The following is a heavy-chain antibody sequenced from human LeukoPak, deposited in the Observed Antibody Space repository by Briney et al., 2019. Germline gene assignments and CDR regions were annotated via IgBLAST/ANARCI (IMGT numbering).Heavy chain of an antibody. Sequence: GGSLRLSCAASGFTFSNYAMTWVRQAPGKGLEWVSAISISGSSSFDAYFVEHRSTICRDNYKKTVYLQHNLRRGDDTAVYYCAKYRPVSRSPAGSWGQGTLVTVSS. J-gene: IGHJ5*02. D-gene: IGHD1-14*01. CDR2: ISISGSSS. CDR3: AKYRPVSRSPAGS. V-gene: IGHV3-23*01. CDR1: GFTFSNYA.